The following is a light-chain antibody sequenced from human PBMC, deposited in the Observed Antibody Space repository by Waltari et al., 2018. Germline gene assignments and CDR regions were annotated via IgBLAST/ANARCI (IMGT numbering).Light chain of an antibody. CDR1: SSDIGNYNL. V-gene: IGLV2-23*02. CDR2: EVT. CDR3: CSYAGTTIYVL. Sequence: QSALTQPASVSGSPGQSITISCPGTSSDIGNYNLVSWYQRPSGKAPKRMIYEVTKRPSGVSDRFSGSKSGNTASLTISGLQAEDEADYYCCSYAGTTIYVLFGGGTKLTVL. J-gene: IGLJ2*01.